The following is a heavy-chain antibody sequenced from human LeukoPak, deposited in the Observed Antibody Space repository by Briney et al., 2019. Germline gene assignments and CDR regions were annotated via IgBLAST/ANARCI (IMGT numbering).Heavy chain of an antibody. CDR1: GGSISSYY. CDR2: INHSGST. Sequence: SETLSLTCTVSGGSISSYYWSWIRQPPGKGLEWIGEINHSGSTNYNPSLKSRVTISVDTSKNQFSLKLSSVTAADTAVYYCARGRRRSPFDYWGQGTLVTVSS. J-gene: IGHJ4*02. V-gene: IGHV4-34*01. CDR3: ARGRRRSPFDY.